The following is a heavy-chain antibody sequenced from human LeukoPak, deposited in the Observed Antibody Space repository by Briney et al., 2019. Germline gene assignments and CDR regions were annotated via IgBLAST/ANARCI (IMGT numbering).Heavy chain of an antibody. CDR2: INPNSGGT. CDR3: ATLTGYYFDY. Sequence: ASVKVSCKASGYTFTGYYMHWVRQAPGQGLEWMGWINPNSGGTNYAQKFQGRVTMTRDTSISTAYMELSSLRSEDTAVYYCATLTGYYFDYWGQGTLVTVSS. D-gene: IGHD1-14*01. V-gene: IGHV1-2*02. J-gene: IGHJ4*02. CDR1: GYTFTGYY.